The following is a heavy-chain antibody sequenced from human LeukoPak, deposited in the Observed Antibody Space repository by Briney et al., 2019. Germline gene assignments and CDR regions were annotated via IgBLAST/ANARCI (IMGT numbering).Heavy chain of an antibody. Sequence: SETLSLTCTVSGYSISSGYYWGWIRQPPGKGLEWIGSIYHSGRTFYNPSLKSRVNISVDTSKNQLSLRLSSVTAADTAVYYCARKGGGQLVNTRRWFDPWGQGTLVTVSS. D-gene: IGHD6-13*01. CDR2: IYHSGRT. CDR3: ARKGGGQLVNTRRWFDP. J-gene: IGHJ5*02. V-gene: IGHV4-38-2*02. CDR1: GYSISSGYY.